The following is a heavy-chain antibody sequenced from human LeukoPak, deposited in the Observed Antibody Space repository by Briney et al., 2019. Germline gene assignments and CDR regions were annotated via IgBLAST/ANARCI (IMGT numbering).Heavy chain of an antibody. CDR2: ISWNSSSV. J-gene: IGHJ6*03. CDR3: AKDISGIFYYMDV. Sequence: AGGSLRLSCAASGFIFDDYAMHWVRQGPGKGLEWVSGISWNSSSVGYADSVKGRFTISRDNAKNSLYLQMNSLRAEDMALYYCAKDISGIFYYMDVWGKGTTVTVSS. D-gene: IGHD3-9*01. CDR1: GFIFDDYA. V-gene: IGHV3-9*03.